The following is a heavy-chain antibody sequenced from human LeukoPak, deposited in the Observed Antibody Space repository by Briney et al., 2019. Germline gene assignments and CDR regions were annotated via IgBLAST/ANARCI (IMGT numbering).Heavy chain of an antibody. D-gene: IGHD2-15*01. J-gene: IGHJ6*02. Sequence: SETLSLTCTVSGGSVSSGNSYWSWVRQPPGKGLEWIGYIYYSGSTNYNPSLKSRVTISVDASENQFSLKLNSVTAADTAVYYCARDRYLPVGDCYGMDVWGQGTTVTVSS. CDR1: GGSVSSGNSY. CDR3: ARDRYLPVGDCYGMDV. CDR2: IYYSGST. V-gene: IGHV4-61*01.